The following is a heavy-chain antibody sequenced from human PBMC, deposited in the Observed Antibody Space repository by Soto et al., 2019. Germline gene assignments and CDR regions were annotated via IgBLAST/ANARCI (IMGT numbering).Heavy chain of an antibody. J-gene: IGHJ4*02. V-gene: IGHV4-39*01. CDR1: DDSINSDQYY. CDR2: GYYRGHA. CDR3: GRVEVLATISDYFDF. D-gene: IGHD5-12*01. Sequence: PSETLSLTCSVSDDSINSDQYYWGWIRQPPGKGLEWIGSGYYRGHAYYNPSLQTRVTISLDKAKNQFYLKLSTVTAEDTAVYFCGRVEVLATISDYFDFWGPGALVTVSS.